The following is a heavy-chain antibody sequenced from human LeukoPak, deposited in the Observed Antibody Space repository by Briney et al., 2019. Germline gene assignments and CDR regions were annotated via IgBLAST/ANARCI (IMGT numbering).Heavy chain of an antibody. CDR3: ARDTVAVYAFDI. Sequence: GSLRLSCAASGFTFSSYSMNWVRQPPGKGLEWIGYIYYSGSTNYNPSLKSRVTISVDTSKNQFSLKLSSVTAADTAVYYCARDTVAVYAFDIWGQGTMVTVSS. V-gene: IGHV4-59*01. CDR1: GFTFSSYS. J-gene: IGHJ3*02. D-gene: IGHD6-19*01. CDR2: IYYSGST.